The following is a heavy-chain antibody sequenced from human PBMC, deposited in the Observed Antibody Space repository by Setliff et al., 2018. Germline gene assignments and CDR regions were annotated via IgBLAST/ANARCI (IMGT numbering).Heavy chain of an antibody. Sequence: PSETLSLTCGVSGGGGSFSAYYWSWIRQPPGKGLEWIGEISPGGSTIYNPSLRSRVTMSVDTAKNRFSLNLTSVTAADTAVYYCATSGFQYIDVWGKGTTVTVSS. CDR1: GGGGSFSAYY. V-gene: IGHV4-34*01. J-gene: IGHJ6*03. CDR3: ATSGFQYIDV. CDR2: ISPGGST. D-gene: IGHD3-3*01.